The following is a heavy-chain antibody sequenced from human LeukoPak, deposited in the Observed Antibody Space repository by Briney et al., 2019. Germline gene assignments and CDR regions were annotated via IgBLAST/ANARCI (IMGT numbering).Heavy chain of an antibody. V-gene: IGHV3-33*01. D-gene: IGHD2-8*01. CDR2: ILFDGSNK. CDR1: GFTFSTYG. J-gene: IGHJ4*02. Sequence: GSSLRLSCAASGFTFSTYGMHWVRQAPGKGLEWVAHILFDGSNKNYADSLKGRLTTSRDNSKSTLYLQIDSLRAEDTAVYYCARDLGYCTNGVCHTRFDYWGQGTLVAVSS. CDR3: ARDLGYCTNGVCHTRFDY.